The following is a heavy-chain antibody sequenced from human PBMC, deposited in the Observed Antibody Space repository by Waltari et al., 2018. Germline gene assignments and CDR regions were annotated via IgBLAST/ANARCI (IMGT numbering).Heavy chain of an antibody. CDR1: SAAISSANYY. Sequence: QVQLQESGPGLVKPSETVSLTCTVSSAAISSANYYWNWIRQSPGKGLEWIGSVYYNRNTFYNPSLKSRLTISLDTSKNQFSLKLNSVTAADTAVYYCARGPVVPAARGVFDIWGQGAVVTVSS. CDR3: ARGPVVPAARGVFDI. D-gene: IGHD2-2*01. V-gene: IGHV4-30-4*08. CDR2: VYYNRNT. J-gene: IGHJ3*02.